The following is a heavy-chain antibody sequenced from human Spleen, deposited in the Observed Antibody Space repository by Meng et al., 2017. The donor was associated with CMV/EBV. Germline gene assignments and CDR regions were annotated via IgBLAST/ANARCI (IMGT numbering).Heavy chain of an antibody. CDR2: IYTSGST. V-gene: IGHV4-4*07. CDR1: GGSISSYY. CDR3: ARAPTYCSGGSCYPYFDY. J-gene: IGHJ4*02. D-gene: IGHD2-15*01. Sequence: QMRVQAAGPGLVKPPETLSPPYTLSGGSISSYYWSWIRQPAGKGLEWIGRIYTSGSTNYNPSLKSRVTMSVDTSKNQFSLKLSSVTAADTAVYYCARAPTYCSGGSCYPYFDYWGQGTLVTVSS.